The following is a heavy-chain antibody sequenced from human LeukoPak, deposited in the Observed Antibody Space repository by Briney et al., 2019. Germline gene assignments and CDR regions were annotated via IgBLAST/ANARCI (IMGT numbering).Heavy chain of an antibody. Sequence: PGGSQRLSCAASGITVSNNYMSWVRQAPGKGLEWVSVIYSGGSTYYADSVKGRFTISRDNSKNTLYLQMNTLRAEDTAVYYCARGSSYNDYYYYMDVWGKGTTVTVSS. CDR3: ARGSSYNDYYYYMDV. V-gene: IGHV3-53*01. D-gene: IGHD6-13*01. CDR1: GITVSNNY. J-gene: IGHJ6*03. CDR2: IYSGGST.